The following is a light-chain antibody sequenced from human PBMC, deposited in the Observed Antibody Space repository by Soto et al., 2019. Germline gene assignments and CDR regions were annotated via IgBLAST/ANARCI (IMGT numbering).Light chain of an antibody. Sequence: EIVLTQSPGTLSLSPGERATLSCRASQSVSNSYLAWYQQKPGQAPRLLIYGVSSRATGIPDRFSGSGSGTEFTLTISRLEPDDFAVYYCHQYGSSPYTFGPGTKLEI. CDR2: GVS. J-gene: IGKJ2*01. CDR3: HQYGSSPYT. V-gene: IGKV3-20*01. CDR1: QSVSNSY.